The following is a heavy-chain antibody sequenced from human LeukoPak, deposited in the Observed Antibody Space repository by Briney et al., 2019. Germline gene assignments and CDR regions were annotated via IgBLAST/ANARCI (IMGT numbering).Heavy chain of an antibody. Sequence: ASVKVSCKASGYTFIGYYIHWVRQAPGQGLEWMGWINPNSGGTNYAQEFQGRVTMTRDTSISTAYMELSRLRSDDTAVYYCARENWYFDYWGQGTPVTVSS. J-gene: IGHJ4*02. CDR1: GYTFIGYY. CDR3: ARENWYFDY. V-gene: IGHV1-2*02. CDR2: INPNSGGT.